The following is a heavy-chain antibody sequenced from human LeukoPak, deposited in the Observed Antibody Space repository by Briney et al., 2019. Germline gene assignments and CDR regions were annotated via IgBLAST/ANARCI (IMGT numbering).Heavy chain of an antibody. D-gene: IGHD2-2*01. CDR3: ARHAAAATNIWFDP. Sequence: SETLSLTCTVSGGSISSFYWSWIRQPPGKGLEWIGYIYDNGITTYDPSLKSRVTISLDTSRNHLSLNLSSVTAADTAVYYCARHAAAATNIWFDPWGQGTRVIVSS. CDR1: GGSISSFY. V-gene: IGHV4-59*08. CDR2: IYDNGIT. J-gene: IGHJ5*02.